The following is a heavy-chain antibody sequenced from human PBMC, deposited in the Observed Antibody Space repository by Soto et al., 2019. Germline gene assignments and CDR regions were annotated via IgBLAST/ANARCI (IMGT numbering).Heavy chain of an antibody. J-gene: IGHJ6*02. CDR3: ARNSSGWYLRSLNYYYGMDV. CDR1: GYTFTSYG. Sequence: QVQLVQSGAEVKKPGASVKVSCKASGYTFTSYGISWVRQAPGQGLEWMGWISAYNGNTNYAQKLQGRVTMTTDTSTSTAYMELRSLRSDDTAVYYCARNSSGWYLRSLNYYYGMDVWGQGTTVTVSS. D-gene: IGHD6-19*01. CDR2: ISAYNGNT. V-gene: IGHV1-18*01.